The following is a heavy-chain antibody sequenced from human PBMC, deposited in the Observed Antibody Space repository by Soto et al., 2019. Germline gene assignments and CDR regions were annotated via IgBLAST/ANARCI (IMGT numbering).Heavy chain of an antibody. D-gene: IGHD2-8*01. V-gene: IGHV4-61*01. CDR2: IYYSGST. Sequence: SETLSLTCTVSGGSVSSGSYYWSWIRQPPGKGLEWIGYIYYSGSTNYNPSLKSRVTISVDTSKNQFSLKLSSVTAADTAVYYCARDLRPIVLMVYSYRGGMDVWGQGTTVTVSS. CDR3: ARDLRPIVLMVYSYRGGMDV. J-gene: IGHJ6*02. CDR1: GGSVSSGSYY.